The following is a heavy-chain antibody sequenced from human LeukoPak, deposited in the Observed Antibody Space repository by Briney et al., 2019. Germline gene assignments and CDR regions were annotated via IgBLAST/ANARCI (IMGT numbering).Heavy chain of an antibody. Sequence: ASVKVSCKASAYTFTGYYLHWVRQAPGQGREWMGWIDPNNGDTEYAQKFRGRVTMTRVRTISTADMEQSRLTSDDTAVYYCARRSRNGLDAFDIWGQGTMVTVSS. CDR1: AYTFTGYY. D-gene: IGHD2-8*01. V-gene: IGHV1-2*02. J-gene: IGHJ3*02. CDR3: ARRSRNGLDAFDI. CDR2: IDPNNGDT.